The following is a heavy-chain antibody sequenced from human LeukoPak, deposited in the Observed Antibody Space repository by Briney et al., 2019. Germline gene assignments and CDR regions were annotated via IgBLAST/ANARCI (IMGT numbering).Heavy chain of an antibody. V-gene: IGHV3-21*01. D-gene: IGHD6-19*01. CDR1: GFTFSTYT. CDR3: AREAAAGITVAHFDH. Sequence: GSLRLFCAASGFTFSTYTMNWVRQAPGEGLGWGLFISWRSTFKNHADSVRGRFTISRDNANNSLYLQMNSLRAEDSAIYYCAREAAAGITVAHFDHWGQGILVTVSS. CDR2: ISWRSTFK. J-gene: IGHJ4*02.